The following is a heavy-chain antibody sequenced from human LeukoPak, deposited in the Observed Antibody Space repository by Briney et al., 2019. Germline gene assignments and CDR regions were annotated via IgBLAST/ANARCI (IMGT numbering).Heavy chain of an antibody. Sequence: ASVKVSCKASGYTFTSYYMHWVRQAPGQGLEWMGIINPSGGSTSYAQKFQGRVTMTRDMSTSTVYMELSSLRSEDTAVYYCARDRAYYDSSGYYFDYWGQGILVTVSS. V-gene: IGHV1-46*01. CDR1: GYTFTSYY. CDR2: INPSGGST. J-gene: IGHJ4*02. D-gene: IGHD3-22*01. CDR3: ARDRAYYDSSGYYFDY.